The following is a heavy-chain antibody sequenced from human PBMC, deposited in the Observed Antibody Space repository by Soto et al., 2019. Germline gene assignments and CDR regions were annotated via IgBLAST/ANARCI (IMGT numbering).Heavy chain of an antibody. J-gene: IGHJ4*02. V-gene: IGHV1-18*01. D-gene: IGHD2-2*01. CDR1: GGPFGTYA. CDR3: ARGIVVVPAAKTNGGYDLSYLDY. CDR2: ISAYNGNT. Sequence: ASVKVPCKASGGPFGTYAISWVRQAPGQGLDWMGWISAYNGNTNYAQKLQGRVTMTTDTSTSTAYMELRSLRSDDTAVYYCARGIVVVPAAKTNGGYDLSYLDYWGQGTLVTVSS.